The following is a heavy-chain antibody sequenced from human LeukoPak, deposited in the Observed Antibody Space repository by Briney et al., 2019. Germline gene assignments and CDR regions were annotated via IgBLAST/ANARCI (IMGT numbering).Heavy chain of an antibody. CDR3: ARDLAYYGSGKQNY. V-gene: IGHV3-66*01. CDR2: IYSGGSM. D-gene: IGHD3-10*01. CDR1: GFTVSSNH. J-gene: IGHJ4*02. Sequence: LTGGSLRLSCAASGFTVSSNHMSWVRQAPGKGLEWVSVIYSGGSMSYADSVKGRFTISRDNSKNTLYLQMNSLRAEDTAVYYCARDLAYYGSGKQNYWGQGTLVTVSS.